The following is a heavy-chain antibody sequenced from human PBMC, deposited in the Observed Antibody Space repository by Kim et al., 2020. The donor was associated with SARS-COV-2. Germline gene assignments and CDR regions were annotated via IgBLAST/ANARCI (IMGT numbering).Heavy chain of an antibody. CDR2: IKSRSDGGTT. V-gene: IGHV3-15*01. CDR3: TTDPVHINDY. J-gene: IGHJ4*02. Sequence: GGSLRLSCAASGFTFTNAWMSWVRQAPGKGLEWVGRIKSRSDGGTTDYAAPVNDRFTISRDDSKTTLYLQMNSLKTEDTAMYYCTTDPVHINDYWGQGTLVTVSS. CDR1: GFTFTNAW.